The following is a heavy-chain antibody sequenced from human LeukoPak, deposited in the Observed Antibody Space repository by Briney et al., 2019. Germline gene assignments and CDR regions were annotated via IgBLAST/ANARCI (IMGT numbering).Heavy chain of an antibody. Sequence: ASVKVSCKASGYTFTGYYMHWVRQAPGQGLEWMGWMNPNSGGTHYTQKFQGRVTMTRDTSISTAYMELSRLRSDDTAVYYCARGAPGLSYYFDYWGQGTLVTVSS. J-gene: IGHJ4*02. CDR1: GYTFTGYY. CDR2: MNPNSGGT. D-gene: IGHD3/OR15-3a*01. V-gene: IGHV1-2*02. CDR3: ARGAPGLSYYFDY.